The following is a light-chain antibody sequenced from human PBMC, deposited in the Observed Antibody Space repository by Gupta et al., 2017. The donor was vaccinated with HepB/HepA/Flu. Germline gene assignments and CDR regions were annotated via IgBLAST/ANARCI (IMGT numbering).Light chain of an antibody. Sequence: QSVLTQPPSVSGAPGQRVTISCSWSSSNIGAGYDVHWYQQLPGTAPKLLIYASRNRPSGVPDRFSGSKSGTSASLAITDLQAEDEAHFYCQSYDRGLSAVLFGGGTKLTVL. J-gene: IGLJ2*01. CDR3: QSYDRGLSAVL. CDR1: SSNIGAGYD. V-gene: IGLV1-40*01. CDR2: ASR.